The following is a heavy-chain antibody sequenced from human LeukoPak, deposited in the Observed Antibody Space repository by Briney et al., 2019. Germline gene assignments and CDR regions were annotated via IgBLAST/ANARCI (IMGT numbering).Heavy chain of an antibody. Sequence: GGSLRLSCAASGFTFSSYGMHWVRQAPGKGLEWVAVISYDGSSKYYADSVKGRFTMSRDNSKNTLYLHMNSLRAEDTALYFCAKDGSSSWYYFDYWGQGTLDTVSS. CDR1: GFTFSSYG. CDR2: ISYDGSSK. D-gene: IGHD6-13*01. J-gene: IGHJ4*02. V-gene: IGHV3-30*18. CDR3: AKDGSSSWYYFDY.